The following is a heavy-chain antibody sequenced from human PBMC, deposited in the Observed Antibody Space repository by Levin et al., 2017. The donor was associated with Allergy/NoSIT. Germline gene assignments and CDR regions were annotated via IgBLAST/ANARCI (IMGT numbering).Heavy chain of an antibody. Sequence: SQTLSLTCAISGDSVSSTSAAWNWIRQSPSRGLEWLGRTYYRSKWYNDYAVSVKSRITINPDTSKNQFSLQLNSVTPEDTAVYYCARGSLRFLEWLLVDYYYYGMDVWGQGTTVTVSS. CDR2: TYYRSKWYN. CDR3: ARGSLRFLEWLLVDYYYYGMDV. J-gene: IGHJ6*02. V-gene: IGHV6-1*01. D-gene: IGHD3-3*01. CDR1: GDSVSSTSAA.